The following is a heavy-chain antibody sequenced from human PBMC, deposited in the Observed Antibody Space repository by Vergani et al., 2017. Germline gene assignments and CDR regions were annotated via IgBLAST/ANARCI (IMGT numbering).Heavy chain of an antibody. CDR3: ARDYKDYYYYYMDV. Sequence: EVQLVESGGGLVQPGGSLRLSCAASGFTFSSYWMSWVRQAPGKGLEWVANIKQDGREKYYVDSVKGRFTISRDNAKNSLYLQMSSLRAEDTAVYYCARDYKDYYYYYMDVWGKGTTVTVSS. CDR2: IKQDGREK. CDR1: GFTFSSYW. D-gene: IGHD1-14*01. J-gene: IGHJ6*03. V-gene: IGHV3-7*01.